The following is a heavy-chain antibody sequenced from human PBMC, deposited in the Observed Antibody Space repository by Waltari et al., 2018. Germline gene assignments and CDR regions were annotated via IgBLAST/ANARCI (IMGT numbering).Heavy chain of an antibody. Sequence: QLQLQESGPGLVQPSETLSLTCTVSGGSISSSRYYWGWIRQPPGKGLEWIGSIYYSGSTYDNPSLKSRGTISVDTSKNQFSLKRSSVTAADTAVYYCARGRGWYFDLWGRGTLVTVSS. V-gene: IGHV4-39*07. CDR3: ARGRGWYFDL. D-gene: IGHD3-10*01. CDR1: GGSISSSRYY. CDR2: IYYSGST. J-gene: IGHJ2*01.